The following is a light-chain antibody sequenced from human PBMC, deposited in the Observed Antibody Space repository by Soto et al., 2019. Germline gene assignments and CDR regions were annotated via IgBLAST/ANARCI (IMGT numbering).Light chain of an antibody. V-gene: IGLV8-61*01. CDR3: VLYMGSGLWV. CDR2: STN. CDR1: SGSVSTSYY. Sequence: QAVVTQEPSFSVSPGRTVTLTCGLSSGSVSTSYYPSWYQQTPGQAPRTLIYSTNTRSSGVPGRFSGSILGNKAALTITGAQADDESAYYCVLYMGSGLWVFGGGTKLTVL. J-gene: IGLJ3*02.